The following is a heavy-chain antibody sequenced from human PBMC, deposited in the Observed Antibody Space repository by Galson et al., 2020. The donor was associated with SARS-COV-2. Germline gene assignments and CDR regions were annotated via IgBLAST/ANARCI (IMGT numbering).Heavy chain of an antibody. Sequence: GGSLRLSCAASGFTIDNYAIHWVRQPPGKGLEWDSVISWNSGSIGYADSVKGRFTISRDNAKNSLYLQMNSLRAEDTALYYCAKDPVPAAGTGGFDYWGQGTLVTVSS. CDR1: GFTIDNYA. J-gene: IGHJ4*02. D-gene: IGHD6-13*01. CDR3: AKDPVPAAGTGGFDY. CDR2: ISWNSGSI. V-gene: IGHV3-9*01.